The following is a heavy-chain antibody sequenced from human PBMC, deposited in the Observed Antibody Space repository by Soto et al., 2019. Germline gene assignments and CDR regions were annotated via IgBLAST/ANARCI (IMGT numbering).Heavy chain of an antibody. CDR3: ARGSRHSSSWLDY. D-gene: IGHD6-13*01. J-gene: IGHJ4*02. V-gene: IGHV3-33*01. CDR2: IWYDGRNK. Sequence: QVQLVESGGGVVQPVRSLRLSCAASGFTFSRYGMHWVRQAPGKGLEWVAVIWYDGRNKYYADSVKGRFTISKDNSKNTLYLQMNSLRAEDTAVYYCARGSRHSSSWLDYWGQGTLVTVSS. CDR1: GFTFSRYG.